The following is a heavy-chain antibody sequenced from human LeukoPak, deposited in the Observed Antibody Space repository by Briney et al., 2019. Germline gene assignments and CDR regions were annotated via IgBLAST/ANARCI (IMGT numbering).Heavy chain of an antibody. J-gene: IGHJ4*02. CDR2: ISPYNGNT. V-gene: IGHV1-18*01. CDR3: AREMATIVNQFDY. Sequence: VASVKVSCKASRYTFTSYGLSWVRQAPGQGLEWMGWISPYNGNTNYAQKLQGRVTMTTDTSTSTAYMELRSLRSDDTAVYYCAREMATIVNQFDYWGQGTLVTVSS. CDR1: RYTFTSYG. D-gene: IGHD5-24*01.